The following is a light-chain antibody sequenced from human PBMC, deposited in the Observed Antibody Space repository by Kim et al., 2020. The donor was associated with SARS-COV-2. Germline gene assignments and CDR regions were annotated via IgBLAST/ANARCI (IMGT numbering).Light chain of an antibody. V-gene: IGKV3D-15*01. Sequence: DIVMTQSPATLSLSPGERATLSCRASHSVAGKLAWYQQKPGQAPRPLIYAASVRATGIPARFSGSGSGTEFTLTISSLQSEDFAVYYCQEYNNWPALSFGGGTKVEIK. J-gene: IGKJ4*01. CDR1: HSVAGK. CDR2: AAS. CDR3: QEYNNWPALS.